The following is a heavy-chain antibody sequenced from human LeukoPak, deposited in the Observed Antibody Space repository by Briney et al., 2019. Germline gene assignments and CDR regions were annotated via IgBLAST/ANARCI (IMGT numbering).Heavy chain of an antibody. CDR1: GFTFDAYL. J-gene: IGHJ4*02. V-gene: IGHV3-7*01. CDR3: SRRFYDYGDFFDY. CDR2: LNQDGTAQ. D-gene: IGHD4-17*01. Sequence: PGGSLRLSCAVSGFTFDAYLMRGGRQAPGGGLGWVVNLNQDGTAQYYVASVRGRFTFSRDNARTSFSLQMNSLRVEAPALYYWSRRFYDYGDFFDYWGQGTRVTVSS.